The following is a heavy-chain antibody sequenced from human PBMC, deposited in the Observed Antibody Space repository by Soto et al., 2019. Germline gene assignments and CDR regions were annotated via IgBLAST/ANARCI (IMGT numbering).Heavy chain of an antibody. CDR2: MRSGAKNFAT. CDR3: QLRDNMDV. Sequence: EVQLVESGGGLVRPGGSLKVSCTVSGFTFSGSSIHWVRHSSGRGLEWVGRMRSGAKNFATEYGASMKGRFIISRDDSKNTAYLEMNSLTADDTAVHYCQLRDNMDVWGKGTTV. V-gene: IGHV3-73*01. CDR1: GFTFSGSS. J-gene: IGHJ6*04.